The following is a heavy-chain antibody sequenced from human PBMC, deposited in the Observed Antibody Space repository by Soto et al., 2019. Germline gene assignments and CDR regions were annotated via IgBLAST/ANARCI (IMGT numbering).Heavy chain of an antibody. CDR3: ASAWGPSYYYGMDV. J-gene: IGHJ6*02. CDR1: GGTFSSYA. Sequence: QVQLVQSGAEVKKPGYSVMVSCKVSGGTFSSYAISWERQAPGQGLGWMGGIIPIFGTADYAQKFQGRVAITADASTSTAYMELSSLRSEDTAVYYCASAWGPSYYYGMDVWGQGTTVTVSS. D-gene: IGHD3-16*01. CDR2: IIPIFGTA. V-gene: IGHV1-69*12.